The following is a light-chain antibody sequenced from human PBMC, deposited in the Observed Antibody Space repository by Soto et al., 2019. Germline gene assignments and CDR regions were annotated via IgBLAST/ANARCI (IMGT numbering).Light chain of an antibody. J-gene: IGKJ5*01. V-gene: IGKV3-11*01. CDR2: DAS. CDR3: QQRNNWPPIT. Sequence: EIVMTQSPATLSVSPGERATLSCRASQSVISNLAWYQQRPGQAPRLLIHDASNRATGIPARFSGSGSGTDLTLTISSLEPEDFAVYYCQQRNNWPPITFGQGTRLEIK. CDR1: QSVISN.